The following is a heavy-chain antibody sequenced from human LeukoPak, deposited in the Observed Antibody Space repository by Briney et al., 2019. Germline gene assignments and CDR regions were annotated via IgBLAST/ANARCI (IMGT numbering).Heavy chain of an antibody. CDR1: GDSVSSNSAA. Sequence: SQTLSLTCAISGDSVSSNSAAWNWIRQSPSRGLEWLGRTNYRSKWYNAYALSVKSRITINSDTSKNQFSLQLNSVTSEDTAVYYCARSPLYYDILTGYYNVNAFDIWGQGTMVTVSS. J-gene: IGHJ3*02. CDR2: TNYRSKWYN. CDR3: ARSPLYYDILTGYYNVNAFDI. V-gene: IGHV6-1*01. D-gene: IGHD3-9*01.